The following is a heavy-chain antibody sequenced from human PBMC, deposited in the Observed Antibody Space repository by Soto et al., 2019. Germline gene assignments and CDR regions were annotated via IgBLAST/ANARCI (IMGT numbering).Heavy chain of an antibody. J-gene: IGHJ3*02. V-gene: IGHV3-15*01. CDR3: TTLFGLLDAFDI. Sequence: GGSLRLSCSASGFTFSNAWMSWVRQAPGKGLEWVGRIKSKTDGGTTDYAAPVKGRFTISRDDSKNTLYLQMNSLKTEDTAVYYCTTLFGLLDAFDIWGQGTMVTVSS. CDR1: GFTFSNAW. CDR2: IKSKTDGGTT. D-gene: IGHD2-21*01.